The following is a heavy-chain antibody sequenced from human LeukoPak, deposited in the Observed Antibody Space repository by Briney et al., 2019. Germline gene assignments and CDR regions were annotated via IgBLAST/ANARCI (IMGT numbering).Heavy chain of an antibody. CDR3: ARLTTSSGWCDY. CDR2: IYPGDSNT. V-gene: IGHV5-51*01. D-gene: IGHD6-19*01. Sequence: GESLKISCKGSGYSFTHYWIGWVRQMPGKGLEWMGIIYPGDSNTRYSPSLQGRVTISADKSISTAYLQWSSLKAADTAMYYCARLTTSSGWCDYWGQGTLVTVSS. CDR1: GYSFTHYW. J-gene: IGHJ4*02.